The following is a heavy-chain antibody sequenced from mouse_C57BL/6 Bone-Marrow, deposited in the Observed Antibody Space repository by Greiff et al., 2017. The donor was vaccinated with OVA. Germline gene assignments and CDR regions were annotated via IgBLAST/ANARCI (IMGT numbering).Heavy chain of an antibody. Sequence: EVQLVESGPELVKPGASVKISCKASGYTFTDYYMNWVKQSHGKSLEWIGDINPNNGGTSYNQKFKGKATLTVDKSSSTAYMELRSLTSEDSAVYYCARVGVNYAMDYWGQGTSVTVSS. V-gene: IGHV1-26*01. CDR3: ARVGVNYAMDY. D-gene: IGHD2-1*01. J-gene: IGHJ4*01. CDR1: GYTFTDYY. CDR2: INPNNGGT.